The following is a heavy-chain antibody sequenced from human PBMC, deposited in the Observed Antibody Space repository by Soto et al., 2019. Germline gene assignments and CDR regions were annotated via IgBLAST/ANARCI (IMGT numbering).Heavy chain of an antibody. CDR1: VYCFTSYY. D-gene: IGHD3-10*01. CDR3: AREVTYGGGSFSLGL. CDR2: INPNNGGT. J-gene: IGHJ4*02. Sequence: XSVKFSCKTSVYCFTSYYIHWVRQAPGQGLEWMGWINPNNGGTNSAQKFQGRVTMTSDTSINTAYMEITSLRSDDTALYYCAREVTYGGGSFSLGLWGQGSLVTVSS. V-gene: IGHV1-2*02.